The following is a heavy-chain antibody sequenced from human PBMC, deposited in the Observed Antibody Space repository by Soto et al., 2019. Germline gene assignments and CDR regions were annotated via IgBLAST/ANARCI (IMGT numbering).Heavy chain of an antibody. D-gene: IGHD3-3*01. V-gene: IGHV4-30-4*01. CDR3: ASSRRTYYDFWSGYIHDY. CDR2: IYYSGST. CDR1: GGSISSGDYY. J-gene: IGHJ4*02. Sequence: PSETLSHTCTVSGGSISSGDYYWSWIRQPPGKGLEWIGYIYYSGSTYYNPSLKSRVTISVDTSKNQFSLKLSSVTAADTAVYYCASSRRTYYDFWSGYIHDYWGQGTLVTVSS.